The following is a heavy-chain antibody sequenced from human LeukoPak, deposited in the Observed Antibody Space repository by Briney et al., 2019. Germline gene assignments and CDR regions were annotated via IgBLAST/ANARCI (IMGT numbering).Heavy chain of an antibody. V-gene: IGHV4-39*01. D-gene: IGHD1-1*01. CDR3: AQSLGSGNWIGNWFDP. J-gene: IGHJ5*02. CDR1: GGSISSSSHS. Sequence: SETLSLTCTVSGGSISSSSHSWGWIRQPPGKGLEWTGTIYYTGRTYYNPSFESRLTISVDTSKNQFSLKLTSVTAADTAIYYCAQSLGSGNWIGNWFDPWGQGTLVTVSS. CDR2: IYYTGRT.